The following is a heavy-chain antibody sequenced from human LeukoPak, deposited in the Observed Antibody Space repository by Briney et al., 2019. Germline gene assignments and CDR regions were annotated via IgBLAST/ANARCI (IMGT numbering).Heavy chain of an antibody. J-gene: IGHJ1*01. CDR3: ASVPDCSGGSCYPGYFQH. CDR2: IYYSGST. Sequence: SETLSLTCTVSGGSISSYYWSWIRQPPGKGLEWIGYIYYSGSTNYNPSLKSRVTISVDTSKNQFSLKLSSVTAADTAVYYCASVPDCSGGSCYPGYFQHWGQGTLVTVSS. V-gene: IGHV4-59*08. CDR1: GGSISSYY. D-gene: IGHD2-15*01.